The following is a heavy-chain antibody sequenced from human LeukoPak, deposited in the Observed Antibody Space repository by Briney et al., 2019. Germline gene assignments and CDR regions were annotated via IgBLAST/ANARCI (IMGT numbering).Heavy chain of an antibody. D-gene: IGHD4-17*01. CDR2: IIPIFGTA. V-gene: IGHV1-69*05. Sequence: SVTVSCKASGGTFNRYAVTWVRQAPGQGLEGLGGIIPIFGTANYAQTFQGRVTITTDPSTNTPYMQLTSLTSEDTAVYYCASGKYGLRSWFDPWGQGTLVTVSP. CDR3: ASGKYGLRSWFDP. CDR1: GGTFNRYA. J-gene: IGHJ5*02.